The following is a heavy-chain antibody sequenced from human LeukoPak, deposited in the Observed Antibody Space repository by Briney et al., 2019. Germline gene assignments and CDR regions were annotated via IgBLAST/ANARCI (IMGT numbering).Heavy chain of an antibody. D-gene: IGHD5-24*01. J-gene: IGHJ4*02. CDR3: ARGRRWLQLFSYYFDY. V-gene: IGHV1-8*01. CDR2: MNPNSGNT. CDR1: GYTFTSYD. Sequence: ASVKVSCKASGYTFTSYDINWVRQATGQGLEWMGWMNPNSGNTGYAQKFQGRVTMTRNTYISTAYMELSSLRSEDTAVYYCARGRRWLQLFSYYFDYWGQGTLVTVSS.